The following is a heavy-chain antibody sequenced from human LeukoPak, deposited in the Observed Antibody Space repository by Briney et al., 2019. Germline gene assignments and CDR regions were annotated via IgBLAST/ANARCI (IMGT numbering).Heavy chain of an antibody. V-gene: IGHV4-39*02. Sequence: SETLSLTCTVSGGSISSSSYYWGWIRQPPGKGLEWIGSIYYSGSTYYNPSLKSRVTISVDTSKNQFSLKLSSVTAADTAVYYCARDSGRSDAFDIWGQGTMVTVSS. J-gene: IGHJ3*02. CDR3: ARDSGRSDAFDI. CDR1: GGSISSSSYY. CDR2: IYYSGST. D-gene: IGHD1-26*01.